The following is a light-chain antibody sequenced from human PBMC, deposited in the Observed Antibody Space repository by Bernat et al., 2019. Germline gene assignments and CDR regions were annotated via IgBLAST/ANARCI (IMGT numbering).Light chain of an antibody. CDR1: ETIATY. J-gene: IGKJ4*01. Sequence: DIQLTQSPSSLPASVGETVTITCRASETIATYLNWYQQKPGKAPKLLMYSVSSLQRGVPSDFSGSGSGTEFTLTINNVQPEHIATYFCQQSFSTPRVTFGGETRVAI. CDR3: QQSFSTPRVT. V-gene: IGKV1-39*01. CDR2: SVS.